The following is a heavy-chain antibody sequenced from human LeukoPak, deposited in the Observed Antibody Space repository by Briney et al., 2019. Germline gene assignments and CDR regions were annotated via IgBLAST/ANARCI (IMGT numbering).Heavy chain of an antibody. CDR1: GFTFSSYG. V-gene: IGHV3-30*03. CDR3: ARGRNHHHYGSGIYWFDP. CDR2: ISYDGSNK. Sequence: PGRSLRLSCAASGFTFSSYGMHWVRQAPGKGLEWVAVISYDGSNKYYADSVKGRFTISRDNSKNTLYLQMNSLRAEDTAVYYCARGRNHHHYGSGIYWFDPWGQGTLVTVSS. J-gene: IGHJ5*02. D-gene: IGHD3-10*01.